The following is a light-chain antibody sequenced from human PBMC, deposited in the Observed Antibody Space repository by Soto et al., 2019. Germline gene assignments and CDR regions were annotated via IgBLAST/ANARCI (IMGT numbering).Light chain of an antibody. CDR2: DVS. J-gene: IGLJ1*01. Sequence: QSALTQPRSVSGSPGQSVTISCTGTSSDVGGYNYVSWYQQHPGKAPKRMIYDVSKRPSGVPDRFSGSKSGNTASLTISGLQAEDEADYYSCSFAGSNTFVFGTGTKLTVL. CDR1: SSDVGGYNY. CDR3: CSFAGSNTFV. V-gene: IGLV2-11*01.